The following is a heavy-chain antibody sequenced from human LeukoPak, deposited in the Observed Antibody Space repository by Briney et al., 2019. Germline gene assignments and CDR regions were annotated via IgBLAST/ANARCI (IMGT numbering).Heavy chain of an antibody. CDR1: GYTFTGYY. Sequence: GSVKVSCKASGYTFTGYYMHWVRQAPGQGLEWMGWINPNSGGTNYAQKFQGRVTMTRDTSISTAYMELSRLRSDDTAVYYCARGKTYYDFWRPKFEFDYWGQGTLVTVSS. CDR3: ARGKTYYDFWRPKFEFDY. D-gene: IGHD3-3*01. CDR2: INPNSGGT. J-gene: IGHJ4*02. V-gene: IGHV1-2*02.